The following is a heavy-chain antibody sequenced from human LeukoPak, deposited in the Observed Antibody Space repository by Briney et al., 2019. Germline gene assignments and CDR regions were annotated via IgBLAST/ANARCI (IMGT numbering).Heavy chain of an antibody. CDR1: RFTFSDEY. D-gene: IGHD2-2*01. Sequence: GGALRLSCAASRFTFSDEYMSWMRQAARKGVEWVANIKQDGSEKYYVDSVKGRFTITSDNAKNSLYLQTNSLRAEDTAVYYCARDRRCISTSCLYFDYWGEGALVTVSS. V-gene: IGHV3-7*01. CDR2: IKQDGSEK. J-gene: IGHJ4*02. CDR3: ARDRRCISTSCLYFDY.